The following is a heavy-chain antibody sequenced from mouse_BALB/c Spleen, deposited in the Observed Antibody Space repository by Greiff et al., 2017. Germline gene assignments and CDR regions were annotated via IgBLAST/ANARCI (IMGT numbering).Heavy chain of an antibody. CDR2: ILPGSGST. Sequence: QVQLQQSGAELMKPGASVKISCKATGYTFSSYWIEWVKQRPGHGLEWIGEILPGSGSTNYNEKFKGKATFTADTSSNTAYMQLSSLTSEDSAVYYCARWGLRLRRDAMDYWGQGTSVTVSS. CDR1: GYTFSSYW. D-gene: IGHD1-2*01. CDR3: ARWGLRLRRDAMDY. V-gene: IGHV1-9*01. J-gene: IGHJ4*01.